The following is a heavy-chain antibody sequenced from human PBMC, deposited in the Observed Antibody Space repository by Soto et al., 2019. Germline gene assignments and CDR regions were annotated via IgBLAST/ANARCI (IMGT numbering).Heavy chain of an antibody. V-gene: IGHV3-23*01. Sequence: GESLKISCAASGFTFSSYAMSWVRQAPGKGLEWVSAISGSGGSTYYADSVKGRFTISRDNSKNTLYLQMNSLRAEDTAVYYCARAGVSRVRFLEWQPLNLYYFDYWGQGTLVTVSS. J-gene: IGHJ4*02. CDR2: ISGSGGST. D-gene: IGHD3-3*01. CDR1: GFTFSSYA. CDR3: ARAGVSRVRFLEWQPLNLYYFDY.